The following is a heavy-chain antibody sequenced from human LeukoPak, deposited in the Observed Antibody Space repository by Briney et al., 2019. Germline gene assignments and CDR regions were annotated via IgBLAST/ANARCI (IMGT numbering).Heavy chain of an antibody. CDR2: ISYDGSKK. CDR3: AKDPDYYYYYGMDV. CDR1: GFTFSRYG. Sequence: GGSLRLSCAASGFTFSRYGMHWVRQAPGKGVEGVAVISYDGSKKYYADSVKGRFTISRDNSKNTLYLQMNSLRAEDTAVYYCAKDPDYYYYYGMDVWGQGTTVTVSS. J-gene: IGHJ6*02. V-gene: IGHV3-30*18.